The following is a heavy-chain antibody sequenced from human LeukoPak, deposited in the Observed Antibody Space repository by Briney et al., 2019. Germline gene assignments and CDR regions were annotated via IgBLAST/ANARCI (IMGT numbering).Heavy chain of an antibody. CDR2: IYYSGSN. D-gene: IGHD2-2*01. CDR3: ARVVPAAMLGRGYYFDY. V-gene: IGHV4-31*03. Sequence: SQTLSLTCTVSGGSISSGGYYWSWIRQHPGKGLEWIGYIYYSGSNYYNPSLKSRVTISVDTSKNQFSLKLSSVTAADTAVYYCARVVPAAMLGRGYYFDYWGQGTLVTVSS. CDR1: GGSISSGGYY. J-gene: IGHJ4*02.